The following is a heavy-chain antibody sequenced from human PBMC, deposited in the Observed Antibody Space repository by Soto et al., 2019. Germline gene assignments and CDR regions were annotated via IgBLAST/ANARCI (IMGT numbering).Heavy chain of an antibody. CDR3: ASTSCCLDGTDV. J-gene: IGHJ6*02. Sequence: EVQLVESGGGLVKPGGSLRLSCAASGFTFSNAWMNWVRQAPGKGLEWVGRIKSKTDGGTTDYAAPVKGRFTISRDDSKNTLYLQMNSLKTEDTAVYYCASTSCCLDGTDVWGQGTTVTDSS. D-gene: IGHD2-2*01. CDR1: GFTFSNAW. V-gene: IGHV3-15*07. CDR2: IKSKTDGGTT.